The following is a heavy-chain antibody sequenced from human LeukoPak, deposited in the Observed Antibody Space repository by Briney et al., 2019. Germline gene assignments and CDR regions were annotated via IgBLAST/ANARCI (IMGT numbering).Heavy chain of an antibody. CDR1: GFTFSDYY. Sequence: GGSLRLSCAASGFTFSDYYMSWIRQAPGKGLEWVSYISSSGSTIYYADSVKGRFTISRDNAKNSLHLQMNSLRAEDTAVYYCARGTDCGGDCYIYYYYGMDVWGQGTTVTVSS. CDR3: ARGTDCGGDCYIYYYYGMDV. J-gene: IGHJ6*02. CDR2: ISSSGSTI. V-gene: IGHV3-11*01. D-gene: IGHD2-21*02.